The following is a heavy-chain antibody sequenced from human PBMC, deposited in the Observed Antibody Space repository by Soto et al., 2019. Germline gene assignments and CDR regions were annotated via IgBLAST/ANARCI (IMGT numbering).Heavy chain of an antibody. V-gene: IGHV3-23*01. CDR3: AKLSSPINDLAAAGPDY. CDR2: INDSGDT. CDR1: GFTFSSYG. Sequence: GGSLRLSSAASGFTFSSYGMSWVRQAPGKGLEWVSSINDSGDTYYGDSVKGRFTISRDNSKNTLYLQVNSLSAEDTAVYYCAKLSSPINDLAAAGPDYWGQGTLVTVSS. D-gene: IGHD6-13*01. J-gene: IGHJ4*02.